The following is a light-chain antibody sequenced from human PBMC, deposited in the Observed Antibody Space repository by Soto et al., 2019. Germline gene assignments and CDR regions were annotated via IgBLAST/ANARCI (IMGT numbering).Light chain of an antibody. J-gene: IGKJ5*01. Sequence: DIQMTQSPSSLSASVGDRVTITCRASESISRHLNWYQQKPGNAPKLLIYAASSLQNGVPSRFRGSGSGTDFTLSISNLQPVYFATYYCQESYSTLSITFGQGTRLETK. CDR3: QESYSTLSIT. V-gene: IGKV1-39*01. CDR1: ESISRH. CDR2: AAS.